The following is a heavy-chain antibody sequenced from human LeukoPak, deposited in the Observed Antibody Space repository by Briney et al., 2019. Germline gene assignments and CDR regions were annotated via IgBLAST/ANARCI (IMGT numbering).Heavy chain of an antibody. D-gene: IGHD3-10*01. CDR1: GGTFSSYT. CDR2: IIPILGIA. Sequence: SVKVSCKASGGTFSSYTISWVRQAPGQGLEWMGRIIPILGIANYAQKFQGRVTITADKSTSTAYMELSSLRSEDTAVYYCARRRITMVRGVILSYYFDYWGQGTLVTVSS. CDR3: ARRRITMVRGVILSYYFDY. V-gene: IGHV1-69*02. J-gene: IGHJ4*02.